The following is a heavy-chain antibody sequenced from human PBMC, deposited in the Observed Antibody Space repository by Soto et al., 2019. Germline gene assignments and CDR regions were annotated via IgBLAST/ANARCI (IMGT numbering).Heavy chain of an antibody. V-gene: IGHV4-39*01. CDR1: GGSISSSSYY. Sequence: QLQLQESGPGLVKPSETLSLTCTVSGGSISSSSYYWGWIRQPPGKGLEWIGSIYYSGSTYYNPSLKSRVTISVDTSKNQFSLKLSSVTAADTAVYYCARHHYYDSSGYPYWGQGTLVTVSS. CDR3: ARHHYYDSSGYPY. CDR2: IYYSGST. J-gene: IGHJ4*02. D-gene: IGHD3-22*01.